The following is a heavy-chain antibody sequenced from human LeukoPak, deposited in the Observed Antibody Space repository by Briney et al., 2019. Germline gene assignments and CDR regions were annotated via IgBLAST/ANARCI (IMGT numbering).Heavy chain of an antibody. D-gene: IGHD4-23*01. CDR2: IHNDGST. J-gene: IGHJ4*02. CDR1: GFSVSSNY. Sequence: GGSLRLSCEASGFSVSSNYMNWVRQAPGKGLEWVSVIHNDGSTYYADSVRGRFSISRDSSKNTLYLQMNSLRAEDTAVYYCARDRPFGGKGDFNFWGQGTLVTVSS. V-gene: IGHV3-66*01. CDR3: ARDRPFGGKGDFNF.